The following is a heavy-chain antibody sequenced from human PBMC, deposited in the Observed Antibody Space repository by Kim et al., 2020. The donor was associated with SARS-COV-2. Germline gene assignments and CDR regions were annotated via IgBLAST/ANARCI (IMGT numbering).Heavy chain of an antibody. CDR2: IWYDGSNK. CDR1: GFTFSSYG. V-gene: IGHV3-33*01. J-gene: IGHJ6*02. Sequence: GGSLRLSCAASGFTFSSYGMHWVRQAPGKGLEWVAVIWYDGSNKYYADSVKGRFTISRDNSKNTLYLQMNSLRAEDTAVYYCARDNAYNGGMDVWGHGTTVTVSS. D-gene: IGHD3-16*01. CDR3: ARDNAYNGGMDV.